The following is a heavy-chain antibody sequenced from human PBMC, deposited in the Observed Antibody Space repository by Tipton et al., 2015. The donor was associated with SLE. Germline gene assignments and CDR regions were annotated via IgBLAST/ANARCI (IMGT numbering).Heavy chain of an antibody. J-gene: IGHJ3*02. D-gene: IGHD1-26*01. V-gene: IGHV4-39*01. CDR3: ARHLDGTYGSHAFDI. Sequence: TLSLTCSVSGGSISGTNYYWDWIRQPPGKGPEWIGRITNNGNTYYIPSLQSRVTMSVDTSKNHFSLKLSSVTAADTAVYYCARHLDGTYGSHAFDIWGQGTMVTVSS. CDR2: ITNNGNT. CDR1: GGSISGTNYY.